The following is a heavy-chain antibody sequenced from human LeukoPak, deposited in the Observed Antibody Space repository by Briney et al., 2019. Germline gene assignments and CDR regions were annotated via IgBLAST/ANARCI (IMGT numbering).Heavy chain of an antibody. CDR2: IGTAGDT. V-gene: IGHV3-13*01. CDR1: GFTFSSYD. J-gene: IGHJ6*02. D-gene: IGHD6-13*01. CDR3: ARGASSSWAYYYYYYGMDV. Sequence: PGGSLRLSCAASGFTFSSYDMHWVRHATGKGLEWVSAIGTAGDTYYPGSVKGRFTISRENAKNSLYLQMNSLRAGGTAVYYCARGASSSWAYYYYYYGMDVWGQGTTVTVSS.